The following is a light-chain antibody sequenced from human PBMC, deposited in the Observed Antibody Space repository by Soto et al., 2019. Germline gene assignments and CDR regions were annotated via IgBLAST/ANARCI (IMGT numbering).Light chain of an antibody. CDR1: QDINNY. CDR2: DAS. CDR3: QQFGDLTFI. Sequence: DINMTHSPSSLSASFGDMVTITFEASQDINNYLNWYQQKPGQAPKLLIYDASGLEVGVPSRFSGSGSGTHFTLTISGLQPEDIATYYCQQFGDLTFIFGQGTRLEIK. V-gene: IGKV1-33*01. J-gene: IGKJ5*01.